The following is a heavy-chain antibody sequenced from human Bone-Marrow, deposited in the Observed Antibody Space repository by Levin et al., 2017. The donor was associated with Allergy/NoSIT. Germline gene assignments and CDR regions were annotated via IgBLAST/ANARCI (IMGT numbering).Heavy chain of an antibody. CDR3: ARQGGVFTYASSWHVDS. D-gene: IGHD6-13*01. CDR2: IYYTGGT. CDR1: GGSVSNSNNY. V-gene: IGHV4-39*01. Sequence: SQTLSLTCTVSGGSVSNSNNYRGWIRQTPGKGLEWIGTIYYTGGTYYNPSLKSRLTISVDTSKNQFSLSLTSVSAPDTAVYFCARQGGVFTYASSWHVDSWGQGILVTVTS. J-gene: IGHJ4*02.